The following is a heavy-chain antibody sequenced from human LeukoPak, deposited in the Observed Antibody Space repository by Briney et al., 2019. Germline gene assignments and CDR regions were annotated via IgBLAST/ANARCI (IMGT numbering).Heavy chain of an antibody. J-gene: IGHJ6*03. V-gene: IGHV4-34*01. D-gene: IGHD3-10*01. Sequence: TSETLSLTCAVYGGSFSGYYWSWIRQPPGKGLEWIGEINHSGSTNYNPSLKSRVTISVDTSKNQFSLKLSSVTAADTAVYYCARQGRVYYYGSGSYSPGLSYYYYYHMDVWGKGTTVTISS. CDR1: GGSFSGYY. CDR2: INHSGST. CDR3: ARQGRVYYYGSGSYSPGLSYYYYYHMDV.